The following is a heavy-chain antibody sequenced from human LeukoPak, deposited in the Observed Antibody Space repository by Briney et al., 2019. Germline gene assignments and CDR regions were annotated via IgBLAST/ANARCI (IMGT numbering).Heavy chain of an antibody. Sequence: GASVKVSCKASGYTFTVYYMHWVLQAPGQGLEWMGWINPNSGGTNYAQKFQGRVTMTRDTSISTAYMELSRLRSDDTAVYYCARDPDMCSYGLVSWFDPWGQGTLVTVSS. J-gene: IGHJ5*02. CDR1: GYTFTVYY. D-gene: IGHD5-18*01. CDR3: ARDPDMCSYGLVSWFDP. CDR2: INPNSGGT. V-gene: IGHV1-2*02.